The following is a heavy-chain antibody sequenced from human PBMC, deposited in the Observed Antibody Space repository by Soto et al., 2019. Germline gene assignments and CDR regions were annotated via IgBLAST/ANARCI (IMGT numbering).Heavy chain of an antibody. J-gene: IGHJ4*02. CDR2: MNPNSGNT. D-gene: IGHD2-15*01. CDR1: GYTFTSYD. Sequence: QVQIVQSGAEVKKPGASVKVSCRASGYTFTSYDINWVRQATGQGLESMGWMNPNSGNTAYAQKFQGRVTMTKNTSISTAYMELSSLRSEDTAVYYCARGNEYGGNFDYWGQGTLVTVSS. CDR3: ARGNEYGGNFDY. V-gene: IGHV1-8*01.